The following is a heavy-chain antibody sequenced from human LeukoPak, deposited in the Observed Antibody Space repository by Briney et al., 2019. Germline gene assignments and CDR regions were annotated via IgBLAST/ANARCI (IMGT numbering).Heavy chain of an antibody. CDR2: IKQDGSEK. D-gene: IGHD3-22*01. Sequence: VGSLRLSCAASGFTFSSYWMSWVRQAPGKGLEWVANIKQDGSEKYYVDSVKGRFTISRDNVKKSLYLQMNSLRAEDTAVYYCTRPPYLYDSDDDFWARGTLVKDYGGQGILVTVSS. CDR1: GFTFSSYW. V-gene: IGHV3-7*01. CDR3: TRPPYLYDSDDDFWARGTLVKDY. J-gene: IGHJ4*02.